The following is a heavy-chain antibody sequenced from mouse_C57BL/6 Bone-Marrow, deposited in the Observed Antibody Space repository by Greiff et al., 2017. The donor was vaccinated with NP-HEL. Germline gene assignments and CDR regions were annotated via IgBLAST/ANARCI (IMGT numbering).Heavy chain of an antibody. CDR3: ARCYLFDV. Sequence: EVKLVESGPGLVKPSQSLSLTCSVTGYSITSGYYWNWIRQFPGNKLEWMGYISYDGSNNYNPSLKNRISITRDTSKNQFFLKLNSVTTEDTATYYCARCYLFDVWGTGTTVTVSS. J-gene: IGHJ1*03. CDR2: ISYDGSN. V-gene: IGHV3-6*01. CDR1: GYSITSGYY. D-gene: IGHD2-12*01.